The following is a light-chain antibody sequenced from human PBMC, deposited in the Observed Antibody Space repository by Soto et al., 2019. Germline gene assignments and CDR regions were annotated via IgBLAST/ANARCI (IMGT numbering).Light chain of an antibody. CDR1: SSNIGSNY. CDR2: XNN. Sequence: QSVLTQPPSASGTPGQRVTISCSGSSSNIGSNYVYWYQQLPGTAPKLLIYXNNXRPSXVPDRFSGSKSGTSASLAISGLXXXXXXXXYCAAWDDSLSGPVFGTGTKLTVL. CDR3: AAWDDSLSGPV. V-gene: IGLV1-47*01. J-gene: IGLJ1*01.